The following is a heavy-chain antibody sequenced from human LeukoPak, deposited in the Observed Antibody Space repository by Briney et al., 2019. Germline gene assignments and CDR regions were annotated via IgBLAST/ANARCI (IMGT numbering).Heavy chain of an antibody. Sequence: PGGSLRLSCAASGFTFSSYEMDWVRQAPGEGLEWLSYISSSGSTIYYADSLKGRFTISRDNAKNSLNLQMNSLRAEDTAVYYCARERGGYSGYAALDYWGQGTLVTVSS. CDR3: ARERGGYSGYAALDY. CDR2: ISSSGSTI. V-gene: IGHV3-48*03. CDR1: GFTFSSYE. D-gene: IGHD5-12*01. J-gene: IGHJ4*02.